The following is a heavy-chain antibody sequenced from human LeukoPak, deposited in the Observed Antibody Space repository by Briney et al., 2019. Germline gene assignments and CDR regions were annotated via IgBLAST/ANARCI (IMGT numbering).Heavy chain of an antibody. D-gene: IGHD3-22*01. J-gene: IGHJ3*02. CDR2: IYSGGST. CDR1: GFTVSSNY. V-gene: IGHV3-53*01. CDR3: AGTYYYDKGAFDI. Sequence: GGSLRLSCAASGFTVSSNYMNWVRQAPGKGLEWVSVIYSGGSTYYADSVKGRFTISRDNSKNTLYLQMNSLRAEDTAVYYCAGTYYYDKGAFDIWGQGTMVTVSS.